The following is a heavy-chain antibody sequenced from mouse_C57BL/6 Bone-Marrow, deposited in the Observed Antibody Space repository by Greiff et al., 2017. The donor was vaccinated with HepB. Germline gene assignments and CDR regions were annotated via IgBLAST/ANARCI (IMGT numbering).Heavy chain of an antibody. CDR2: ISDGGSYT. D-gene: IGHD2-1*01. CDR1: GFTFSSYA. V-gene: IGHV5-4*03. Sequence: EVKLVESGGGLVKPGGSLKLSCAASGFTFSSYAMSWVRQTPEKRLEWVATISDGGSYTYYPDNVKGRFTISRDNAKNNLYLQMSHLKSEDTAMYYCARPYGNYPMDYWGQGTSVTVSS. CDR3: ARPYGNYPMDY. J-gene: IGHJ4*01.